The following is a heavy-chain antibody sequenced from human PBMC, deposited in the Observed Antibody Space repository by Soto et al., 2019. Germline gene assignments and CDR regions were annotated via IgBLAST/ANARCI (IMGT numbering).Heavy chain of an antibody. J-gene: IGHJ4*02. Sequence: GGSLRLSCAASGFTFSSYAMSWVRQAPGKGLEWVSAISGSGGSTYYADSVKGQFTISRDNSKNTLYLQMNSLRAEDTAVYYCAKDREVVVAAIPYYWGQGTLVTVSS. CDR3: AKDREVVVAAIPYY. CDR1: GFTFSSYA. V-gene: IGHV3-23*01. CDR2: ISGSGGST. D-gene: IGHD2-15*01.